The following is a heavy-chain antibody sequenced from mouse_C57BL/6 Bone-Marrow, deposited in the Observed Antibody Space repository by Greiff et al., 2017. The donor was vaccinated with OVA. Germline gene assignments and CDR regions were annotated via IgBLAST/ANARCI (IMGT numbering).Heavy chain of an antibody. D-gene: IGHD2-10*02. Sequence: QVHVKQSGAELVKPGASVKLSCKASGYTFTEYTIHWVKQRSGQGLEWIGWFYPGSGSIKYNEKFKDKATLTADKSSSTVYKELSRLTSEDSAVYFCARHEGGYGNYLAWFAYWGQGTLVTVSA. CDR3: ARHEGGYGNYLAWFAY. CDR2: FYPGSGSI. J-gene: IGHJ3*01. V-gene: IGHV1-62-2*01. CDR1: GYTFTEYT.